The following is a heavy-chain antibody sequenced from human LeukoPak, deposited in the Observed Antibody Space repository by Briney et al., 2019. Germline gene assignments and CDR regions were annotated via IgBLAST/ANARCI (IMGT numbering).Heavy chain of an antibody. V-gene: IGHV4-30-2*01. J-gene: IGHJ4*02. CDR1: GASISSGGYS. CDR2: IYHSGST. Sequence: PPQTLSITCVVSGASISSGGYSSSWLRHPPGKGLGWIGYIYHSGSTYYNPSLRSRVTISVDMSKNQFSLKLSSVTAADTAVYYCARGSSSSPTVFDYWGQGTLVTVSS. CDR3: ARGSSSSPTVFDY. D-gene: IGHD6-6*01.